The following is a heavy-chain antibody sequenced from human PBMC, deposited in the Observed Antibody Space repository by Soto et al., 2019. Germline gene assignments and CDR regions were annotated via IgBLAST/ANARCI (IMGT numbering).Heavy chain of an antibody. Sequence: QVQLVQSGAEVKKPGSSVKVSCKASGGTFSSYAISWVRQAPGQGLEWMGGIIPIFGTANYAQKFQGRVTITADEATSTAYMELRRLRYEDTAGHCCAREGAAAGKDYWGQGTLVTVGS. CDR2: IIPIFGTA. CDR3: AREGAAAGKDY. D-gene: IGHD6-13*01. CDR1: GGTFSSYA. V-gene: IGHV1-69*01. J-gene: IGHJ4*02.